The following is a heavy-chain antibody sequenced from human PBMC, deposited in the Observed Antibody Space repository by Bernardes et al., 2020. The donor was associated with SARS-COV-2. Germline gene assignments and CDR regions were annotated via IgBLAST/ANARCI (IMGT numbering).Heavy chain of an antibody. J-gene: IGHJ3*01. CDR2: IYYNGNT. CDR1: GGSISRGDFY. Sequence: SETLSLTCTVSGGSISRGDFYWGWIRQPPGKGLEWIGHIYYNGNTYYNPSLKSRVTMSVDTSKNQFSLKLRSVTAADTAVYYCASDQVAAAGNNPDSFDLWGQGTMVTVSS. CDR3: ASDQVAAAGNNPDSFDL. D-gene: IGHD6-13*01. V-gene: IGHV4-39*02.